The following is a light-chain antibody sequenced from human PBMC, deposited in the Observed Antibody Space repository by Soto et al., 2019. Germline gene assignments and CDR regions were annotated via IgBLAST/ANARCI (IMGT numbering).Light chain of an antibody. J-gene: IGKJ4*01. V-gene: IGKV3-11*01. Sequence: EIVLTQSPATLSLSPGERATLSCRASQSVSSYLAWYQQKPGQAPRLLIYDASNRATGIPARFSGSGSGTDFTLSISSLEPEDFAVYYCQQRSNWPPSLTFGGGNKVESK. CDR1: QSVSSY. CDR2: DAS. CDR3: QQRSNWPPSLT.